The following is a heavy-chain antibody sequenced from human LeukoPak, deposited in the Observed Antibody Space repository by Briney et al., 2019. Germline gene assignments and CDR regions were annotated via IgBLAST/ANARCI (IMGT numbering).Heavy chain of an antibody. CDR1: GGSLSGYY. V-gene: IGHV4-34*01. CDR2: INHSGST. J-gene: IGHJ5*02. D-gene: IGHD3-10*01. Sequence: PSETLSLTCGVYGGSLSGYYWSWIRQPPEKGLEWIGEINHSGSTNYNPSLKSRVTISVDTSKNQLSLKLSSVTAAGTAVYYCARADYYGSGSYFRPSPKNWFDPWGQGTLVTISS. CDR3: ARADYYGSGSYFRPSPKNWFDP.